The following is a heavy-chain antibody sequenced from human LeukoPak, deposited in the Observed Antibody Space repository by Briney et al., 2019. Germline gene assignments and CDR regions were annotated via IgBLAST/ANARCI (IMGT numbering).Heavy chain of an antibody. CDR2: ISGSGGST. CDR1: GFTFSSYW. D-gene: IGHD6-19*01. CDR3: AKEPGYSSGWYGVDY. Sequence: GGSLRLSCAASGFTFSSYWMSWVRQAPGKGLEWVSAISGSGGSTYYADSVKGRFTISRDNSKNTLYLQMNSLRAEDTAVYYCAKEPGYSSGWYGVDYWGQGTLVTVSS. J-gene: IGHJ4*02. V-gene: IGHV3-23*01.